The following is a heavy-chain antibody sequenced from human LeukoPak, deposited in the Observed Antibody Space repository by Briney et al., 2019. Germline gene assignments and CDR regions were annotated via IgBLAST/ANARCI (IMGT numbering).Heavy chain of an antibody. V-gene: IGHV3-53*01. J-gene: IGHJ4*02. CDR3: ARSPPYSSSWYGDFGY. CDR2: IYSGGST. D-gene: IGHD6-13*01. CDR1: GFTVSSNY. Sequence: AGGSLRLSCAASGFTVSSNYMSWVRQAPGKGLEWVSVIYSGGSTYYADSVKGRFTISRDNSKNTLYLQMNSLRAEDTAVYYCARSPPYSSSWYGDFGYWGQGTLVTVSS.